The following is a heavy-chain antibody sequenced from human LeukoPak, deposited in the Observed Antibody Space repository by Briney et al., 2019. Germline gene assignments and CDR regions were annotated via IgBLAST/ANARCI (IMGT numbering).Heavy chain of an antibody. V-gene: IGHV3-23*01. CDR2: ISGSGGST. D-gene: IGHD3-22*01. CDR3: AKDRYYYDSSGYYYFDY. CDR1: GFTFSSYA. Sequence: GGSLRLSCAASGFTFSSYAMSWVRQAPGKGLEWVSAISGSGGSTYYADSVKGRFTISRDNSKNTLYLQMNSLRAEDTAVYYCAKDRYYYDSSGYYYFDYWGQGTLVTVSS. J-gene: IGHJ4*02.